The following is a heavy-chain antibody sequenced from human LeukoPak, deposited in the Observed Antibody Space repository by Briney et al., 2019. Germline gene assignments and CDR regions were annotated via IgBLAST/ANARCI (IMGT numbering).Heavy chain of an antibody. CDR3: AKKLGIPGYTSSWPPADY. CDR1: GFTFSTYA. J-gene: IGHJ4*02. CDR2: ISFDGSNQ. D-gene: IGHD6-13*01. Sequence: PGGSLRLSCAASGFTFSTYAMHWVRQAPGKGLEWVAVISFDGSNQYYADSVKGRFTISRDNSKNTLYLQMSSLRAEDAAVYYCAKKLGIPGYTSSWPPADYWGREPWSPSPQ. V-gene: IGHV3-30*04.